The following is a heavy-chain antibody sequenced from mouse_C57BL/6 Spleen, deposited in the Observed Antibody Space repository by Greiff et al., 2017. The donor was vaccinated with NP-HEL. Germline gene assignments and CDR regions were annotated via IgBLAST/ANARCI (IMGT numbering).Heavy chain of an antibody. V-gene: IGHV14-4*01. CDR2: IDPENGDT. CDR1: GFNIKDDY. Sequence: VQLQQSGAELVRPGASVKLSCTASGFNIKDDYMHWVKQRPEQGLEWIGWIDPENGDTEYASKFQGKATITADTSSNTAYLQLSSLTSEDTAVYYCTKAYYSNPWFAYWGQGTLVTVSA. J-gene: IGHJ3*01. CDR3: TKAYYSNPWFAY. D-gene: IGHD2-5*01.